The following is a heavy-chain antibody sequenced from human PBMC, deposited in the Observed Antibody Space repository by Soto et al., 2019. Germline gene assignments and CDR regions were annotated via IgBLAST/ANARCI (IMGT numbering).Heavy chain of an antibody. V-gene: IGHV3-23*01. CDR1: GFTFSSYA. J-gene: IGHJ4*02. D-gene: IGHD6-19*01. CDR3: AQFRQAVAGYNGVFDY. Sequence: EVQLLESGGGLVQPGGSLRLSCAASGFTFSSYAMSWVRQAPGKGLEWVSAISGSGGSTYYAVSGKGRFTIARDNSKNTLYLLMSSMRAEDTAVYYCAQFRQAVAGYNGVFDYWGQGTLVTVSS. CDR2: ISGSGGST.